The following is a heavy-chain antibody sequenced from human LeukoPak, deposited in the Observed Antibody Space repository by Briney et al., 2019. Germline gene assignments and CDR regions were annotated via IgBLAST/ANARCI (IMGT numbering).Heavy chain of an antibody. CDR3: AREVITGTPNPFDI. J-gene: IGHJ3*02. CDR1: GGSISSGDYY. CDR2: IYYSGST. Sequence: PSETLSLTCTVSGGSISSGDYYWSWIRQPPGKGLEWFGYIYYSGSTYYNPSLKSRLTISVYTSKNQFSLKLSSVTAADTAVYYCAREVITGTPNPFDIWGQGTMVTVSS. D-gene: IGHD1-20*01. V-gene: IGHV4-30-4*01.